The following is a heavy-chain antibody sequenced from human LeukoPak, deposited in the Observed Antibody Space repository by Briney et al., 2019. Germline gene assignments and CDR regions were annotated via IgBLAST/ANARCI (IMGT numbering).Heavy chain of an antibody. CDR3: ARRVYYDSSGYYQFDY. D-gene: IGHD3-22*01. Sequence: PSETLSLTCAVYGGSFSGYYWSWIHQPPGKGLEWIGEINHSGSTNYNPSLKSRVTISVDTSKNQFSLKLSSVTAADTAVYYCARRVYYDSSGYYQFDYWGQGTLVTVSS. V-gene: IGHV4-34*01. CDR2: INHSGST. CDR1: GGSFSGYY. J-gene: IGHJ4*02.